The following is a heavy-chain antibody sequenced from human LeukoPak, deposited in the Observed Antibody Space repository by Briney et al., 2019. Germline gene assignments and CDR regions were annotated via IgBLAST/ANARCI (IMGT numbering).Heavy chain of an antibody. CDR2: ISGSGGST. CDR3: ATAFYFDSSGPYWYFDL. V-gene: IGHV3-23*01. D-gene: IGHD3-22*01. CDR1: GFTFTTYA. J-gene: IGHJ2*01. Sequence: GGSLRLSCAASGFTFTTYAMNWVRQAPGKGREWVSVISGSGGSTYYADSVKGRFTISRDNSKNTLYLEVNSLRAEDTAVYYCATAFYFDSSGPYWYFDLWGRGTLVTVSS.